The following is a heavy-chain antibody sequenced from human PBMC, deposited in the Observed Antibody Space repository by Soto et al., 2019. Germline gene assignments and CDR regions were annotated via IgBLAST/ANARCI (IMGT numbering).Heavy chain of an antibody. CDR2: ISYGGST. CDR1: GGSINSGGYC. J-gene: IGHJ4*02. V-gene: IGHV4-31*03. D-gene: IGHD3-16*01. CDR3: SGGILV. Sequence: QVQLQESGPGLVKPSQTLSLTCTVSGGSINSGGYCWSWIRQHPGKGLDWIGCISYGGSTSYNPSLXCXXTLSVETSKNQFSLTPTSVSAADTAVSYCSGGILVWGQVALITVSS.